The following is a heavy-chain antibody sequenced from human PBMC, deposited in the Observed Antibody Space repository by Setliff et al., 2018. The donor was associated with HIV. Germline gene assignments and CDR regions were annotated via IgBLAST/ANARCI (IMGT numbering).Heavy chain of an antibody. V-gene: IGHV4-31*03. J-gene: IGHJ4*02. CDR3: ARGTTSITFDY. D-gene: IGHD1-1*01. CDR1: GSSFSSGIYY. Sequence: SETLSLTCNVSGSSFSSGIYYWTWIRQQPGKGLEWIGYISYSGSTYYNPSLKSRLTMSIDTSKSHFSLNLNSVTAADTAVYYCARGTTSITFDYWSQGTRVTVSS. CDR2: ISYSGST.